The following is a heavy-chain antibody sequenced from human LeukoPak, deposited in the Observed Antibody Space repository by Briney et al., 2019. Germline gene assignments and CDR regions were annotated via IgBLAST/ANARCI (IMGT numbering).Heavy chain of an antibody. V-gene: IGHV3-30*18. Sequence: PGGSLRLSCAASGFTFSSYGMHWVRQAPGKGLEWVAVISYDGSNKYYADSVKGRFTISRDNSKNTLYLQMNSLRAEDTAVYYCAKDQGGYGHSAIDYWGQGTLVTVSS. CDR3: AKDQGGYGHSAIDY. CDR2: ISYDGSNK. D-gene: IGHD5-18*01. CDR1: GFTFSSYG. J-gene: IGHJ4*02.